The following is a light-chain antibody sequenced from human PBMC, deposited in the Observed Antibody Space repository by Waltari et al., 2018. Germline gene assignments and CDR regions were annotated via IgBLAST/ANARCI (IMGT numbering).Light chain of an antibody. CDR3: QQYNSHSQT. CDR1: QSINRW. J-gene: IGKJ2*01. V-gene: IGKV1-5*03. CDR2: KAS. Sequence: DIQMTQSPSTLSASVGYSVTLTYRASQSINRWLAWYQQKPGKAPKLLIYKASTLQSGVPSRFSGSGSGTEFTLTISSLQPDDFATYYCQQYNSHSQTFGRGTKLEIK.